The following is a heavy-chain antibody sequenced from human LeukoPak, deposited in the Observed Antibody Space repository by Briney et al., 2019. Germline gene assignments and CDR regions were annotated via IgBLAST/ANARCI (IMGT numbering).Heavy chain of an antibody. Sequence: ASVKVSCKASGYTFTSYGISWVRQAPGQGLEWMGWISAYNGNTNYAQKLQGRVTMTTDTSTSTAYMELSSLRSEDTAVYYCARDDTPKAYSSSWYAGFDIWGQGTMVTVSS. D-gene: IGHD6-13*01. CDR3: ARDDTPKAYSSSWYAGFDI. J-gene: IGHJ3*02. CDR1: GYTFTSYG. CDR2: ISAYNGNT. V-gene: IGHV1-18*01.